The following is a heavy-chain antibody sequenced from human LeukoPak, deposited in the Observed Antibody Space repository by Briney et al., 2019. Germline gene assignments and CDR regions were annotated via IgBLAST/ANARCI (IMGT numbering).Heavy chain of an antibody. V-gene: IGHV3-23*01. D-gene: IGHD4-17*01. CDR3: AKDLPDYGDYIEGY. J-gene: IGHJ4*02. CDR2: ISGSGGTT. CDR1: GFTFSSFA. Sequence: SGGSLRLSCAASGFTFSSFAMSWVRQAPGKGLEWVSTISGSGGTTNYADSVKGRFTLSRDNSKKMVYLQMNSLRVEDTAVYYCAKDLPDYGDYIEGYWGQGTLVTVSS.